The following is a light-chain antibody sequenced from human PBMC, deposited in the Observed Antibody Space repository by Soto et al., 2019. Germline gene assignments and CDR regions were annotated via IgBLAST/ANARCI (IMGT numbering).Light chain of an antibody. CDR1: SRDVGAYDY. Sequence: QSALTQPASVSVSPGQSITISCTGASRDVGAYDYVSWYQQHPDKAPKLMIYDVYARPSGVSHRFSGSKSGNTATLTISGLQSDDEADYYCSSYTNTMSYVFGTGTKVTV. J-gene: IGLJ1*01. V-gene: IGLV2-14*03. CDR2: DVY. CDR3: SSYTNTMSYV.